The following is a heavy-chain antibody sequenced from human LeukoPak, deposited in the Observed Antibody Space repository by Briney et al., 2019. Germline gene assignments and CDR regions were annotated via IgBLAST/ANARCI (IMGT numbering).Heavy chain of an antibody. V-gene: IGHV4-61*02. D-gene: IGHD5-12*01. J-gene: IGHJ4*02. CDR2: IYTSGGT. CDR1: GGSISSGSYC. Sequence: SETLSLTCTVSGGSISSGSYCWSWIRQPAGKGLEWIGRIYTSGGTNYNPSLKSRVTISADTSKNQFSLKLSSVTAADTAVYYCATVDIVATGQNYWGQGTLVTVSS. CDR3: ATVDIVATGQNY.